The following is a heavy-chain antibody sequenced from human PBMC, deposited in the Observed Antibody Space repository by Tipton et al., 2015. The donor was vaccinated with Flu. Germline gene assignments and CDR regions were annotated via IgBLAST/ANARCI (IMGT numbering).Heavy chain of an antibody. CDR1: GFTLNGAS. CDR2: ISGSSSTI. J-gene: IGHJ4*02. CDR3: ARDLTD. V-gene: IGHV3-48*04. Sequence: SLRLSCVASGFTLNGASMNWVRQAPGKGLEWVSYISGSSSTIYYTDSVRGRFTISRDNAKNPLSLQMNSLRGEDTAVYYCARDLTDWGQGTLGTATS.